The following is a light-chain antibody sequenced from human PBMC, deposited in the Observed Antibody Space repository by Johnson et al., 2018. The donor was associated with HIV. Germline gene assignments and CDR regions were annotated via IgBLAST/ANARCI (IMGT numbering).Light chain of an antibody. CDR2: ENN. J-gene: IGLJ1*01. Sequence: QSVLTQPPSVSAAPGQKVTISCSGSSSNIGNNYVSWYQQLPGTAPKLLIYENNKRPSGIPDRFSGSKSGTSATLGITGLQTGDEADYYCGTWDSSLGAYVSGTGTKGTVL. CDR3: GTWDSSLGAYV. CDR1: SSNIGNNY. V-gene: IGLV1-51*02.